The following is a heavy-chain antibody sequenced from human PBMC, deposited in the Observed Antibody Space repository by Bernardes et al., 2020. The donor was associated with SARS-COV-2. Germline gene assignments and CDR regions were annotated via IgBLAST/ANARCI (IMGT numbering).Heavy chain of an antibody. CDR2: IYYTGST. J-gene: IGHJ4*02. Sequence: SETLSLTCSVSGDSMNYYWTWIRQPPGKGLEWIGYIYYTGSTNYNPSLKSRVTMSLDTSKNHFSLELSSATAADSAVYYCATFWGGVFGYWGQGILVTVSS. CDR1: GDSMNYY. CDR3: ATFWGGVFGY. V-gene: IGHV4-59*01. D-gene: IGHD3-16*01.